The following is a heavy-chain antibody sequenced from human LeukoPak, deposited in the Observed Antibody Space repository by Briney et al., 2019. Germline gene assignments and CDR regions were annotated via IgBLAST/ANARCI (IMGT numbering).Heavy chain of an antibody. V-gene: IGHV3-48*03. J-gene: IGHJ4*02. CDR1: GFTFSSYE. CDR2: ISSSGSTI. D-gene: IGHD3-22*01. Sequence: PGGSLRLSCAASGFTFSSYEMNWVRQAPGKGLEWVSYISSSGSTIYYADSVKGRFTISRDNAKNSLYLQMNSLRAEDTAVYYCARAHYYDSSGLDFWGQGTLGTVSS. CDR3: ARAHYYDSSGLDF.